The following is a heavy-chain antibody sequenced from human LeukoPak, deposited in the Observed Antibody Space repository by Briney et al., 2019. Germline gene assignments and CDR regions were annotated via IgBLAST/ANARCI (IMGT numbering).Heavy chain of an antibody. Sequence: GGSLRLSCAASGFTFSSRWMHWVRQAPGKGLVWVAQINNDGSSTMYADSVKGRFTISRDNAKNTLYLHMNSLRAEDTAVYYCSDFDYWGQGTLVTVSS. CDR1: GFTFSSRW. J-gene: IGHJ4*02. V-gene: IGHV3-74*03. CDR2: INNDGSST. CDR3: SDFDY.